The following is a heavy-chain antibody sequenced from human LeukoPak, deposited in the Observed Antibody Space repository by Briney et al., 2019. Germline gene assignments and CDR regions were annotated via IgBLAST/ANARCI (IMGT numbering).Heavy chain of an antibody. D-gene: IGHD3-22*01. CDR2: ISYDGSNK. Sequence: GGSLRLSCAASGFTFSSYAMHWVRQAPGKGLEGVAVISYDGSNKYYADSVKGRFTISRDNSKNTLYLQMNSLRAEDTAVYYCARGPYYYDSSGYRGDFQHWGQGTLVTVSS. J-gene: IGHJ1*01. V-gene: IGHV3-30-3*01. CDR1: GFTFSSYA. CDR3: ARGPYYYDSSGYRGDFQH.